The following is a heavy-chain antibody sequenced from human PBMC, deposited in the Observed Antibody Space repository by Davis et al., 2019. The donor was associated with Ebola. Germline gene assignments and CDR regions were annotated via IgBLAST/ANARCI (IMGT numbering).Heavy chain of an antibody. D-gene: IGHD6-19*01. CDR1: GYSFTSYW. V-gene: IGHV5-51*01. Sequence: GGSLRLSCKGSGYSFTSYWVAWVRQMPGKGLEWMGIIYAGDSDTRYSPSFEGQVTISVDRSITTAYLQWSSLKASDTAIYYCARRRAGTLEYWGQGTLVTVSS. CDR3: ARRRAGTLEY. CDR2: IYAGDSDT. J-gene: IGHJ4*02.